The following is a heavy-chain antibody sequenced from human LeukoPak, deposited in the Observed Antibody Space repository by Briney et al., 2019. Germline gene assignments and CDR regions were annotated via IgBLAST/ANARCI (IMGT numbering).Heavy chain of an antibody. CDR3: ARIRMQQPFYYYMDV. D-gene: IGHD6-13*01. J-gene: IGHJ6*03. Sequence: SETLSLTCTVSGGSISSGSYYWSWIRQPAGKGLEWIGRIYTSGSTNYNPSLKSRVTISVDTSKNQFSLKLSSVTAADTAVYYCARIRMQQPFYYYMDVWGKGTTVTVSS. V-gene: IGHV4-61*02. CDR1: GGSISSGSYY. CDR2: IYTSGST.